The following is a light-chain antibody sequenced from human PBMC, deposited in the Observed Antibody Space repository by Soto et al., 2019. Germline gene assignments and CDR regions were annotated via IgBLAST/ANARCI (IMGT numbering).Light chain of an antibody. CDR1: QSVSSSF. J-gene: IGKJ5*01. V-gene: IGKV3-20*01. CDR2: GAS. CDR3: QQYGSSPRT. Sequence: ENVLTQSPGTLSLSPGERATLSFRASQSVSSSFLAWYQQKVGQAPRLLIYGASSRAAGIPDRFSGSGSGTDFTLTISRLEPEDFAVYYCQQYGSSPRTFGQGTRLE.